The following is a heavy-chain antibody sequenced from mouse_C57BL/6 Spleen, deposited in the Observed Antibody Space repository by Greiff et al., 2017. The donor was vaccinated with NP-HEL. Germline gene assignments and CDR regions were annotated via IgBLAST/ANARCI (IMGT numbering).Heavy chain of an antibody. V-gene: IGHV6-3*01. D-gene: IGHD4-1*01. CDR1: GFTFSNYW. J-gene: IGHJ4*01. CDR2: IRLKSDNYAT. Sequence: EVQLVESGGGLVQPGGSMKLSCVASGFTFSNYWMNWVRQSPEKGLEWGAQIRLKSDNYATHYAESVKGRFTISRDDSKSSVYLQMNNLRAEDTGIYYCTAPNWAGAMDYWGQGTSVTVSS. CDR3: TAPNWAGAMDY.